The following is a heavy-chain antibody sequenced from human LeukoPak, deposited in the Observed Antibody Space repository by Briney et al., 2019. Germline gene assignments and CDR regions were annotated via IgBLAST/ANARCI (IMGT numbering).Heavy chain of an antibody. D-gene: IGHD6-6*01. V-gene: IGHV5-51*01. Sequence: GESLKISCKGSGYSFSTYWIGWVRQMPGKGLEWMGIIYPGDSDTRYSPSFQGQVTISADKSISTAYLQWSSLKASDTAMYYCARLGLARRTLSYYFDYWGQGTLVTVSS. J-gene: IGHJ4*02. CDR1: GYSFSTYW. CDR2: IYPGDSDT. CDR3: ARLGLARRTLSYYFDY.